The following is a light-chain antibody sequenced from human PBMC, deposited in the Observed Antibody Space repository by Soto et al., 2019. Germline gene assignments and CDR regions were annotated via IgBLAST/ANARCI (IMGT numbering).Light chain of an antibody. J-gene: IGKJ2*01. CDR2: WAS. CDR3: QQYYSTPLT. V-gene: IGKV4-1*01. Sequence: DIVMTQSPDSLAVSLGERATINCKSRQSVLYSSNNKNYLAWYQPKPGQPPKVLIYWASTRESGVPDRFSGSGSGTDFTLTISSLQAEDVAVYYCQQYYSTPLTFGQGTKLEIK. CDR1: QSVLYSSNNKNY.